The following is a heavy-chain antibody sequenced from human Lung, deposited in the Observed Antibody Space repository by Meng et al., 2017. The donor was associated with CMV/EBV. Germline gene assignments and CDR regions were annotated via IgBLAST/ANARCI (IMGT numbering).Heavy chain of an antibody. V-gene: IGHV1-18*04. D-gene: IGHD6-19*01. CDR2: ISVYNGAA. Sequence: SXXVSXXASGYDLRSFPITWVRQAPGQGLEWMGWISVYNGAANYGQKFQGRVTMTTDTSTSTAYMELRGLRSDDTAVYYCARDAGTIAVSGIGDYWGQGTLVTVSS. CDR3: ARDAGTIAVSGIGDY. J-gene: IGHJ4*02. CDR1: GYDLRSFP.